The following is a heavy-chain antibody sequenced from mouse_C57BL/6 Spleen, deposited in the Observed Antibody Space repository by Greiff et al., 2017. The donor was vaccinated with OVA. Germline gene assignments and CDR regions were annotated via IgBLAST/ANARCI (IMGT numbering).Heavy chain of an antibody. CDR1: GYTFTSYW. V-gene: IGHV1-64*01. CDR3: ARAPSVVTTGVYYAMDY. Sequence: QVQLQQPGAELVKPGASVKLSCKASGYTFTSYWMHWVKQRPGQGLEWIGMIHPNSGSTNYNEKFKSKATLTVDTSSSTAYMQLSSLTSEDSAVYYCARAPSVVTTGVYYAMDYWGQGTSVTVSS. CDR2: IHPNSGST. J-gene: IGHJ4*01. D-gene: IGHD2-9*01.